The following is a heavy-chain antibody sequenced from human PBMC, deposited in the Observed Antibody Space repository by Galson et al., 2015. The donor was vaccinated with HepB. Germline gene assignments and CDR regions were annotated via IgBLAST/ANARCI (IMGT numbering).Heavy chain of an antibody. CDR2: IYWDDDK. CDR3: THIKRGAATVFDI. CDR1: GFSLSTSGVG. D-gene: IGHD6-25*01. Sequence: PALVKPTQTLTLTCTFSGFSLSTSGVGVGWIRQPPGKALECLVYIYWDDDKRYSPSLKNRLTLTKDTSKNQVVLTMTNMGPLDTATYYCTHIKRGAATVFDIWGQGTMVTVSS. J-gene: IGHJ3*02. V-gene: IGHV2-5*02.